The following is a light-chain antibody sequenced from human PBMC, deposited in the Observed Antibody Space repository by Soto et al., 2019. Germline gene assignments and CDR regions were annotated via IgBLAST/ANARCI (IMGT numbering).Light chain of an antibody. J-gene: IGKJ4*01. CDR3: QKYTNVPA. Sequence: DIQMTQSPSSLSASVGDRVTITCRASQGISNYLAWYQQIPGKVPKLLISAASTLQSGVPSRFSGSGSGTDFTLTISILQPEDVATYYCQKYTNVPAFGGGTKVEI. CDR1: QGISNY. CDR2: AAS. V-gene: IGKV1-27*01.